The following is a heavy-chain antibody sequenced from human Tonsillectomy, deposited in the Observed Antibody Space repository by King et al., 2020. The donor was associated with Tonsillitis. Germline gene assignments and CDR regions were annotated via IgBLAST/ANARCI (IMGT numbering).Heavy chain of an antibody. CDR1: GFTFSSYS. J-gene: IGHJ4*02. CDR3: ARARVQSAMVISETSVDY. CDR2: ISSSGSYI. V-gene: IGHV3-21*01. Sequence: DVQLVESGGGLVKPGGSLRLSCAASGFTFSSYSMNWVRQAPGKGLEWVSSISSSGSYIYYADSVKGRFTISRDNAKNSLYLQMNSLRAEDTAVYYCARARVQSAMVISETSVDYWGQGTLVTVSS. D-gene: IGHD5-18*01.